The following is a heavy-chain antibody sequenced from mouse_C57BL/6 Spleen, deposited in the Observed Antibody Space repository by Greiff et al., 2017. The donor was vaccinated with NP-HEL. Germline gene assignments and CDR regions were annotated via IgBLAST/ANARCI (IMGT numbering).Heavy chain of an antibody. CDR1: CYSITSGYD. Sequence: EVQLQESGPGMVKPSQSLPLTCTVTCYSITSGYDWHWIRHFPGNKLEWMGYISYSGSTNYNPSLKSRISITHDTSKNHFFLKLNSVTTEDTATYYCARGDDFLYYFDYWGQGTTLTVSS. D-gene: IGHD2-4*01. J-gene: IGHJ2*01. V-gene: IGHV3-1*01. CDR3: ARGDDFLYYFDY. CDR2: ISYSGST.